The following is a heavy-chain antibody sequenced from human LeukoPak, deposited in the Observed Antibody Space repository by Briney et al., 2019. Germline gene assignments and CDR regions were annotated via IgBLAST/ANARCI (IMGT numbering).Heavy chain of an antibody. CDR1: GGSISSGSYY. V-gene: IGHV4-39*07. D-gene: IGHD5-18*01. CDR2: INHSGST. J-gene: IGHJ4*02. CDR3: ARLTGDTAMVRLSYYFDY. Sequence: PSQTLSLTCTVSGGSISSGSYYWSWIRQPPGKGLEWIGEINHSGSTNYNPSLKSRVTISVDTSKNQFSLKLSSVTAADTAVYYCARLTGDTAMVRLSYYFDYWGQGTLVTVSS.